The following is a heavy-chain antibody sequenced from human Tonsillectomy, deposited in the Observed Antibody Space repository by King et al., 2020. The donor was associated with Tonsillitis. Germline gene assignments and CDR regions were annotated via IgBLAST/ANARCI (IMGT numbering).Heavy chain of an antibody. CDR2: ISYDGSNK. D-gene: IGHD3-22*01. Sequence: VQLVESGGGVVQPGTSLRLSCAASGFTFSTYAMHWVRQAPGKGLEWVAAISYDGSNKYYADSVKGRFTISRDNSKNTLYLQMNSLRTEDTAVYYCAGFDSGGYYGGCDYWGQGTLVTVSS. J-gene: IGHJ4*02. CDR1: GFTFSTYA. CDR3: AGFDSGGYYGGCDY. V-gene: IGHV3-30-3*01.